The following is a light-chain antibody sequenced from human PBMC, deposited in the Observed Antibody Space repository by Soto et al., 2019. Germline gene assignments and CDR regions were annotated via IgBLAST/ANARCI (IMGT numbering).Light chain of an antibody. CDR2: LGS. V-gene: IGKV2-28*01. J-gene: IGKJ1*01. Sequence: DIVMTQSPLSLPVTPGEPASISSRSSQSPLHSNGYNYLAWYLQKPGQSPHLLICLGSNRASGVPDRVSGSGLGTDFTLKISRVEAEDVGVYYCMQALQTPRTFGRGTKVEIK. CDR1: QSPLHSNGYNY. CDR3: MQALQTPRT.